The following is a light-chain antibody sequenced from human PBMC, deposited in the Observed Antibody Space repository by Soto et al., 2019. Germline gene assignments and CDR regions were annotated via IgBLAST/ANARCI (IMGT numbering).Light chain of an antibody. J-gene: IGKJ2*01. V-gene: IGKV1-33*01. CDR1: QDISTY. CDR3: QQYNSLPYT. CDR2: TVP. Sequence: DIQMTQSPSSLSASLGDRVTITCRASQDISTYLNWYQQKPGKAPNLLIYTVPNLETGVPSRFSGSESGTVFTLTISALQPEDIATYYCQQYNSLPYTFGQGTRLEIE.